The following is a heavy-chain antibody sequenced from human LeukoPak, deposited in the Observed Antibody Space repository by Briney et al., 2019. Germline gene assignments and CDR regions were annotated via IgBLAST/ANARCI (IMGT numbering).Heavy chain of an antibody. V-gene: IGHV4-34*01. CDR2: INHSGST. D-gene: IGHD3/OR15-3a*01. J-gene: IGHJ3*02. Sequence: SETLSLTCAVYGGSFSGYYWSWIRQPPGKGLEWIGEINHSGSTNYNPSLKSRVTISVDTSKNQFSLKLSSVTAADTAVYYCARRKEDWLHAFDIWGQGTMVTVSS. CDR1: GGSFSGYY. CDR3: ARRKEDWLHAFDI.